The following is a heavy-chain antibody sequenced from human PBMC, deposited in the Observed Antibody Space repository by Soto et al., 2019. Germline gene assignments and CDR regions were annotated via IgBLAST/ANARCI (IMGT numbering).Heavy chain of an antibody. CDR2: ISSSSSTI. V-gene: IGHV3-48*02. D-gene: IGHD3-22*01. CDR3: ARDDYYDSSGYYFLGMPERTGWYFDY. CDR1: GFTFSSYS. J-gene: IGHJ4*02. Sequence: GGSLRLSCAASGFTFSSYSMNWVRQAPGKGLEWVSYISSSSSTIYYADSVKGRFTISRDNAKNSLYLQMNSLRDEDTAVYYCARDDYYDSSGYYFLGMPERTGWYFDYWGQGTLVTVSS.